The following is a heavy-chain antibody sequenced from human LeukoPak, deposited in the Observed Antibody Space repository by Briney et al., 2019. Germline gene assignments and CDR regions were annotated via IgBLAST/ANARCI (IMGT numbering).Heavy chain of an antibody. V-gene: IGHV3-21*04. D-gene: IGHD2-15*01. J-gene: IGHJ4*02. CDR1: GFAFSSYS. CDR3: AKYCSGATCSGY. CDR2: ISSSSSYI. Sequence: GGSLRLSCAASGFAFSSYSMNWVRQAPGKGLEWVSSISSSSSYIYYADSVKGRFTISRDNAKNSLYLQMNSLRAEDTAKYYCAKYCSGATCSGYWGQGTLVTVSS.